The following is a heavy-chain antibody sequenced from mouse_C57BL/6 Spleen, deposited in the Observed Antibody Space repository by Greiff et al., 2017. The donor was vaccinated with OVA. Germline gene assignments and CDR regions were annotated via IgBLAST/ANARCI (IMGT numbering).Heavy chain of an antibody. CDR3: ARSGGNGFDY. D-gene: IGHD2-1*01. V-gene: IGHV1-50*01. CDR1: GYTFTSYW. Sequence: QVQLQQPGAELVKPGASVKLSCKASGYTFTSYWMQWVKQRPGQGLEWIGEIDPSDSYTNYNQKFKGKATLTVDTSSSTAYMQLSSLTSEDSAVYYCARSGGNGFDYWGQGTTLTVSS. J-gene: IGHJ2*01. CDR2: IDPSDSYT.